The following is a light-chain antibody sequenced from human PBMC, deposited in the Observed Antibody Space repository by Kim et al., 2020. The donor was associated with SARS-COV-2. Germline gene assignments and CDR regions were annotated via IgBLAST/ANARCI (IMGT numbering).Light chain of an antibody. CDR3: QVWDSSSDHRVV. CDR1: SIGIKR. CDR2: YDS. V-gene: IGLV3-21*04. Sequence: PGKTPSIPWGGNSIGIKRVPWYQQSPGKAPVLVIYYDSDRPSGIPERFSGSNSGNTATLTISRVEAGDEADYYCQVWDSSSDHRVVFGGGTQLTVL. J-gene: IGLJ2*01.